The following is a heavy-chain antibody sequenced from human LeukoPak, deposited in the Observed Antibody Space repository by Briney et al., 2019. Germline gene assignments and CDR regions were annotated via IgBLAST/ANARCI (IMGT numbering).Heavy chain of an antibody. J-gene: IGHJ6*03. V-gene: IGHV1-24*01. CDR2: FDPEDGET. Sequence: ASVKVSCKVSGYTLTELSMHWVRQAPGKGREWMGGFDPEDGETIYAQKFQGRVTMTEDTSTDTAYMELSSLRSEDTAVYYCARRVTTGYYYYYMDVWGKGTTVTVSS. D-gene: IGHD4-11*01. CDR3: ARRVTTGYYYYYMDV. CDR1: GYTLTELS.